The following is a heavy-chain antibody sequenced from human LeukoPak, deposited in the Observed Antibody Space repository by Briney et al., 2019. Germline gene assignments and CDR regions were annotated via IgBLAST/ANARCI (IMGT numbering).Heavy chain of an antibody. J-gene: IGHJ4*02. V-gene: IGHV3-7*01. D-gene: IGHD2-2*01. Sequence: PGGSLRLSCAASGFTFSHYWMTWVRQAPGKGLEWVANIKQDGSEQYYVDSVKGRFTISRDNAKNSLCLQMNSLRVEDTAVYYCARDRCSSTSCFYDYWGQGTLVTVSS. CDR3: ARDRCSSTSCFYDY. CDR2: IKQDGSEQ. CDR1: GFTFSHYW.